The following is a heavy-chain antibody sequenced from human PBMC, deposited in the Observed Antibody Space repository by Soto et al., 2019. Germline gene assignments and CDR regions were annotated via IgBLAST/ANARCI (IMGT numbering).Heavy chain of an antibody. Sequence: GGSLRLSCAASGFTLTSYSMNWVRQAPGKGLEWVSYISSSTSTKYYADSVKGRFTISGDTSKNTLYLQMNSLRAEDTAVYYCANSRFLEWLLPYYYYYMDVWGKGTTVTVSS. V-gene: IGHV3-48*01. D-gene: IGHD3-3*01. CDR1: GFTLTSYS. J-gene: IGHJ6*03. CDR2: ISSSTSTK. CDR3: ANSRFLEWLLPYYYYYMDV.